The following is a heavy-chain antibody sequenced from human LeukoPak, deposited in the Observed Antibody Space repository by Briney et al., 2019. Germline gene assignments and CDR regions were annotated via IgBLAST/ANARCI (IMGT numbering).Heavy chain of an antibody. CDR1: GFTFSSYS. D-gene: IGHD3-10*01. J-gene: IGHJ4*02. V-gene: IGHV3-48*04. CDR2: ISSSSSTI. Sequence: GGSLRLSCAASGFTFSSYSMNWVRQAPGKGLEWVSYISSSSSTIYYADSVKGRFTISRDNAKNSLYLQTNSLRAEDTAVYYCARLPPMVRGVSLDYWGQGTLVTVSS. CDR3: ARLPPMVRGVSLDY.